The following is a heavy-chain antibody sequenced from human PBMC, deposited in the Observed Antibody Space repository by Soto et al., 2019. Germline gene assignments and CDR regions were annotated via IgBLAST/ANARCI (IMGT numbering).Heavy chain of an antibody. V-gene: IGHV3-23*01. CDR1: GFAFSDYA. D-gene: IGHD6-19*01. CDR3: ARDREQWLVGYYFDY. J-gene: IGHJ4*02. CDR2: ISTSDGDT. Sequence: GGSLRLSCAASGFAFSDYAMTWVRQAPGKGLEWVSTISTSDGDTYYADSVKGRFTISRDNSRNTLYLQMNSLRAEDTAVYYCARDREQWLVGYYFDYWGQGTLVTVSS.